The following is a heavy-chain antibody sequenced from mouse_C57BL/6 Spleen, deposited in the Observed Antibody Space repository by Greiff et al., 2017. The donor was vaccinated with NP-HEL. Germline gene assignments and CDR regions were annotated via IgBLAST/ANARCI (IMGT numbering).Heavy chain of an antibody. D-gene: IGHD1-1*01. J-gene: IGHJ4*01. V-gene: IGHV5-17*01. CDR3: ARQVTTVVATEAMDY. Sequence: VQLKESGGGLVKPGGSLKLSCAASGFTFSDYGMHWVRQAPEKGLEWVAYISSGSSTIYYADTVKGRFTISRDNAKNTLFLQMTSLRSEDTAMYYCARQVTTVVATEAMDYWGQGTSVTVSS. CDR2: ISSGSSTI. CDR1: GFTFSDYG.